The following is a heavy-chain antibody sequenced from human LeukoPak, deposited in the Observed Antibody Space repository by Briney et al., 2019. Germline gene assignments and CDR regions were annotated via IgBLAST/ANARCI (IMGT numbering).Heavy chain of an antibody. V-gene: IGHV4-34*01. D-gene: IGHD3-10*01. Sequence: SETLSLTCAVYGGSFSGYYWNWIRQPPGKGLEWLGEVNHSGSTNYIPSPKSRVTISVDTSKNQFSLKLSSVTAADTAVYYCATTNVLLWFGELSKTAYFDYWGQGTLVTVSS. CDR3: ATTNVLLWFGELSKTAYFDY. CDR1: GGSFSGYY. CDR2: VNHSGST. J-gene: IGHJ4*02.